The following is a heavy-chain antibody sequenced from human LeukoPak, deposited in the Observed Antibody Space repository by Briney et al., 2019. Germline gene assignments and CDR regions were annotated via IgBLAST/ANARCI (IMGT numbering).Heavy chain of an antibody. J-gene: IGHJ4*02. V-gene: IGHV1-8*01. Sequence: ASVKVSCKASGYTFTSYDINWVRQATGQGLEWMGWMNPNSGSTGYAQKFQGRVTMTRNTSISTAYMELSSLRSEDTAVYYCARVGTIFGVAKGNDYWGQGTLVTVSS. CDR1: GYTFTSYD. D-gene: IGHD3-3*01. CDR2: MNPNSGST. CDR3: ARVGTIFGVAKGNDY.